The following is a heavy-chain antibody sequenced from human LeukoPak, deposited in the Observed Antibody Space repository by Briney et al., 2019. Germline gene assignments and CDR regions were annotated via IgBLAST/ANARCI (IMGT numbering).Heavy chain of an antibody. J-gene: IGHJ4*02. D-gene: IGHD4-11*01. CDR3: ARVTPTFDY. Sequence: GGSLRLSCAASGFTFSSYSMNWVRQAPGKGLEWVSYIGSSSSTIYYADSVKGRFTISRDNAKNSLCLQMNSLRAEDTAVYYCARVTPTFDYWGQGTLVTVSS. V-gene: IGHV3-48*01. CDR1: GFTFSSYS. CDR2: IGSSSSTI.